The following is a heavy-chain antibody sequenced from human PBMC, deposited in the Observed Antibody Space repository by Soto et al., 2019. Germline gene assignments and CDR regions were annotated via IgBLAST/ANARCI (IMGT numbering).Heavy chain of an antibody. Sequence: GGSLRLSCAASGFTFSSYWMSWVRQAPGKGLEWVANIKQDGSEKYYVDSVKGRFTISRDNAKNSLYLQMNSLRAEDTAVYYCARDGEASGYYYYYGMDVWRQGTTVTVSS. CDR3: ARDGEASGYYYYYGMDV. V-gene: IGHV3-7*03. CDR1: GFTFSSYW. J-gene: IGHJ6*02. D-gene: IGHD3-3*01. CDR2: IKQDGSEK.